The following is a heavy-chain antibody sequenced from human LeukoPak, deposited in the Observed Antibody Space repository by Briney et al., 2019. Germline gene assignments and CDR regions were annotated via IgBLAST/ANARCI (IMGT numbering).Heavy chain of an antibody. V-gene: IGHV3-7*01. CDR2: IRQEGNKK. D-gene: IGHD4-17*01. CDR1: GFIFSNYW. Sequence: PGGSLRLSCAASGFIFSNYWMSWLRQAPGKGLEWVANIRQEGNKKNYVDSVEGRFTIYRDNVQNSVYLQMTSLRVEDTAVYYCATDTGHGYFESWGQGTLVTVSS. J-gene: IGHJ4*02. CDR3: ATDTGHGYFES.